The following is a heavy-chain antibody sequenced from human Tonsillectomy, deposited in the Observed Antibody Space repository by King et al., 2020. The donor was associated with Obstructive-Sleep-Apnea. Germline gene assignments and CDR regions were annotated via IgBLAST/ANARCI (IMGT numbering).Heavy chain of an antibody. V-gene: IGHV3-23*04. D-gene: IGHD5-12*01. CDR3: AKSTGVATRGYDY. CDR1: GVTFSSYA. J-gene: IGHJ4*02. Sequence: DVQLVESGGGLVQPGGSLRLSCAASGVTFSSYAMSWVRQAPGKGLEWVSAISGRGGSTYYADSVKGRFTISRDNSKNTLYLQMNSLRAEDTAVYYCAKSTGVATRGYDYWGQGTLVSVSS. CDR2: ISGRGGST.